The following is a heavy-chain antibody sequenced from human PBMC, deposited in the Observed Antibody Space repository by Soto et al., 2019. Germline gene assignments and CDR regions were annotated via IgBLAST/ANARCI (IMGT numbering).Heavy chain of an antibody. J-gene: IGHJ5*02. CDR1: GYTFTGYY. CDR2: INPNSGGT. V-gene: IGHV1-2*04. Sequence: QVQLVQSGAEVKKPGASVKVSCKASGYTFTGYYMHWVRQAPGQGLEWMGWINPNSGGTNYAQKFQGWVTMTRDTYTSTAHVWGSGRSADDTAVDYWARGGGGTTGTTYNWFDPWGQGTLVTVSS. D-gene: IGHD1-1*01. CDR3: ARGGGGTTGTTYNWFDP.